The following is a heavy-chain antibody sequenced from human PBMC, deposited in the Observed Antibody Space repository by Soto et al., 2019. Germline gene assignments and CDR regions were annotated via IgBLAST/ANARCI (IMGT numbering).Heavy chain of an antibody. CDR2: MNPNSGNT. J-gene: IGHJ6*02. CDR1: GYTFTSYD. Sequence: ASVKVSCKASGYTFTSYDINWVRQATGQGLEWMGWMNPNSGNTGYAQKLQGRVTMTRNTSISTAYMELSSLRSEDTAVYYCARGRYYYDSRRYYYYGMDVWGQGTTVTVSS. V-gene: IGHV1-8*01. CDR3: ARGRYYYDSRRYYYYGMDV. D-gene: IGHD3-22*01.